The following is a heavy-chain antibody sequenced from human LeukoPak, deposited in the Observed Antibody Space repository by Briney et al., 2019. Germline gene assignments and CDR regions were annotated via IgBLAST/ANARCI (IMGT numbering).Heavy chain of an antibody. J-gene: IGHJ4*02. CDR1: GFTFSNYW. Sequence: GGSLRLSCAASGFTFSNYWMTWVRQAPGKGLEWVANIKQDGSDKYYVDSVRGRFIISRDNAQNSLYLQMSSLRAEDTAVYYCARDYGDYWGQGTLVTVSS. CDR2: IKQDGSDK. D-gene: IGHD4-17*01. V-gene: IGHV3-7*01. CDR3: ARDYGDY.